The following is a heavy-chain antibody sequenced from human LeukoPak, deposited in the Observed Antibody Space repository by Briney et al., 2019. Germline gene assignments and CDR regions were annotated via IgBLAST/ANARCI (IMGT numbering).Heavy chain of an antibody. CDR3: ARLSAYYYGSYFYYYMDV. V-gene: IGHV3-7*01. CDR2: IRQDESER. D-gene: IGHD3-10*01. Sequence: GGSLRLSCEASGFSFSSYWMTWVRQPPGKGPEWVANIRQDESERYSADSVKGRFTISRDNAKKSVYLHMSSLRAEDTALYYCARLSAYYYGSYFYYYMDVWGKGTTVIVSS. CDR1: GFSFSSYW. J-gene: IGHJ6*03.